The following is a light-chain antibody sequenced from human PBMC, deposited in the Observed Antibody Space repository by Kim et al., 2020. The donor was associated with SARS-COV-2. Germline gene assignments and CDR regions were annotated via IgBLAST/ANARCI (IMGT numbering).Light chain of an antibody. CDR3: QSYDSSLSGVV. V-gene: IGLV1-40*01. CDR2: GNS. CDR1: SSNIGAGYD. Sequence: RVTFSCTGGSSNIGAGYDVHWYQQLPGTAPKLLIYGNSNRPSGVPDRFSGSKSGTSASLAITGLQAEDEADYYCQSYDSSLSGVVFGGGTQLTVL. J-gene: IGLJ2*01.